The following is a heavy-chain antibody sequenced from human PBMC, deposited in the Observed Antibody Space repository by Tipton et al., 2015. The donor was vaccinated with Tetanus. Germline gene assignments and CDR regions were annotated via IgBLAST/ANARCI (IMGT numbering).Heavy chain of an antibody. J-gene: IGHJ5*02. CDR2: IYFQGSP. CDR1: GASISDKKYY. D-gene: IGHD2/OR15-2a*01. V-gene: IGHV4-39*02. CDR3: ARHLYGYWFDP. Sequence: PSLTCNVSGASISDKKYYWGWIRQAPGKGLEWIASIYFQGSPYYSPSLKSRLTIDVDTSQNLFSLTLTSVTAADTAVYFCARHLYGYWFDPWGQGTLVTVSS.